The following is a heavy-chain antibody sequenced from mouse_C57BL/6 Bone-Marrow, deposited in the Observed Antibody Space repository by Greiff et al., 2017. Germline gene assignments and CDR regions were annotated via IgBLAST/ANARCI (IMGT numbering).Heavy chain of an antibody. CDR1: GYTFTSYW. Sequence: VQLQQPGAELVKPGASVKLSCKASGYTFTSYWMHWVKQRPGQGLEWIGMIHPNSGSTNYNEKFKSKATLTVDKSSSTAYMQLSSLTSEDSAVYYWARRTTVVASYYFDYWGQGTTLTVSS. D-gene: IGHD1-1*01. V-gene: IGHV1-64*01. J-gene: IGHJ2*01. CDR3: ARRTTVVASYYFDY. CDR2: IHPNSGST.